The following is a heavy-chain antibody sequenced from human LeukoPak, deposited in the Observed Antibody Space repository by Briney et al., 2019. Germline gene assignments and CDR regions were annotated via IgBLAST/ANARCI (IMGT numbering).Heavy chain of an antibody. J-gene: IGHJ4*02. CDR3: ARDNSYNPSRYFDS. CDR1: GYTFTNYY. Sequence: ASVKVSCKTFGYTFTNYYMHWVRQAPGQGLEWMGMINPSGDTTSYALKFQDRVTMTRDTSTSTLYMELSGLRSEDTAVYHCARDNSYNPSRYFDSWGQGTLVTVST. CDR2: INPSGDTT. V-gene: IGHV1-46*01. D-gene: IGHD4-23*01.